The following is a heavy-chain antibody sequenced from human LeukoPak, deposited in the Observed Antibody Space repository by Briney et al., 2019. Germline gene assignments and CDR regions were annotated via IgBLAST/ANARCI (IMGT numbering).Heavy chain of an antibody. V-gene: IGHV1-18*01. J-gene: IGHJ4*02. CDR1: GGTFSSYA. CDR2: ISAYNGNT. D-gene: IGHD3-10*01. CDR3: ARVFRSGRYLPSDY. Sequence: ASVKVSCKASGGTFSSYAISWVRQAPGQGLEWMGWISAYNGNTNYAQKLQGRVTMTTDTSTSTAYMELRSLRSDDTAVYYCARVFRSGRYLPSDYWGQGTLVTVSS.